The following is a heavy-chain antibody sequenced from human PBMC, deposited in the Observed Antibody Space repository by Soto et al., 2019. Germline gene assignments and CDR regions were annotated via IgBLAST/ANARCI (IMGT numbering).Heavy chain of an antibody. CDR2: IYYSGST. D-gene: IGHD3-3*01. V-gene: IGHV4-59*08. J-gene: IGHJ4*02. CDR3: AREYDFWSGLDY. CDR1: GGSISSYY. Sequence: TRSLTCTVSGGSISSYYWSWIRQPPGKGLEWIGYIYYSGSTNYNPSLKSRVTISVDTSKNQFSLKLSSVTAADTAVYYCAREYDFWSGLDYWGQGTLVTVSS.